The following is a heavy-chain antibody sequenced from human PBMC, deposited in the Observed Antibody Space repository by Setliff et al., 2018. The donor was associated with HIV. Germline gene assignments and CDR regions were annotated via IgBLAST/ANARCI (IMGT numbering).Heavy chain of an antibody. J-gene: IGHJ4*02. CDR1: GGSLSGYY. V-gene: IGHV4-34*01. CDR3: ARVQVSGTYPIDY. Sequence: SETLSLTCAVYGGSLSGYYWSWIRQPPGKGLEWFGEINHSGSTNYNPSLKSRVTISVDTSKNQFSLKLRSVTAADTAVYYCARVQVSGTYPIDYWGQGTLVTVSS. CDR2: INHSGST. D-gene: IGHD3-10*01.